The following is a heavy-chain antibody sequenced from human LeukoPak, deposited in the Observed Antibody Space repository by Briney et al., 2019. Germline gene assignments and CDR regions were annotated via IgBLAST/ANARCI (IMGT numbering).Heavy chain of an antibody. CDR3: ARDWRFRPDSSGYSYLAPLDY. V-gene: IGHV3-23*01. CDR1: GFTFNNYA. D-gene: IGHD3-22*01. J-gene: IGHJ4*02. Sequence: GGSLRLSCVASGFTFNNYAMTWVRQAPGKGLEWVSTVSDNADSTTYADSVRGRFTISRDDSKNTLYLQMNSLTAEDTALYYCARDWRFRPDSSGYSYLAPLDYWGQGTLVTVSS. CDR2: VSDNADST.